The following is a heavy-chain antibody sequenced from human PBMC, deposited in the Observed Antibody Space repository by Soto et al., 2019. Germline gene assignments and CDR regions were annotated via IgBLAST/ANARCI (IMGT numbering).Heavy chain of an antibody. CDR1: GFTFSSYS. V-gene: IGHV3-21*01. J-gene: IGHJ4*02. D-gene: IGHD2-8*01. Sequence: GGSLRLSCAASGFTFSSYSMNWVRQAPGKGLEWVSSISSSSSYIYYADSVKGRFTISRDNAKNSLYLQMNSLRAEDTAVYYCARGHYCTNGVCYYLDYWGQGTLVTVSS. CDR3: ARGHYCTNGVCYYLDY. CDR2: ISSSSSYI.